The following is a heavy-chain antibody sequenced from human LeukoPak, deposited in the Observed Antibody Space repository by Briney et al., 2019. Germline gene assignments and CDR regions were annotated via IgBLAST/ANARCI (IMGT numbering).Heavy chain of an antibody. CDR1: GFTFNNFA. D-gene: IGHD5-12*01. Sequence: GSLRLSCTASGFTFNNFAMSWVRQAPGEGLEWLASLTGSGHQIYYAASVKGRFTISRDNSENTLYLDMNNLRAEDTAIYYCAKDGRYSGYDFAESWGQGTLVTVSS. J-gene: IGHJ5*02. CDR3: AKDGRYSGYDFAES. CDR2: LTGSGHQI. V-gene: IGHV3-23*01.